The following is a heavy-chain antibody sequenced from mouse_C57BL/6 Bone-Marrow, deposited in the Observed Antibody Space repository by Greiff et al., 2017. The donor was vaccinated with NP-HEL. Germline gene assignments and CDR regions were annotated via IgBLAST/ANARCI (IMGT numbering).Heavy chain of an antibody. D-gene: IGHD1-1*01. V-gene: IGHV14-4*01. CDR3: TTGVYYGSSYGAMDY. Sequence: VQLQQSGAELVRPGASVKLSCTASGFNIKDDYMHWVKQRPEQGLEWIGWIDPENGDTEYASKFQGKATITADTSSNTAYLQLSSLTSEDTAVYYCTTGVYYGSSYGAMDYWGQGTTLTVSS. CDR2: IDPENGDT. J-gene: IGHJ2*01. CDR1: GFNIKDDY.